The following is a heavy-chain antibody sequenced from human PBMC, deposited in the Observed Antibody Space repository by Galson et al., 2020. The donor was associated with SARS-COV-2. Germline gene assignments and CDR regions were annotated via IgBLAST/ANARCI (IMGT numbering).Heavy chain of an antibody. D-gene: IGHD6-13*01. J-gene: IGHJ4*02. CDR2: INQSVNT. V-gene: IGHV4-34*01. CDR3: ARVASAAGSSGEFDY. CDR1: DASLSGYY. Sequence: SETLSPPCAVSDASLSGYYSNWIRPPPEKGLEWIGEINQSVNTTYNPSPRSRVTISLDTSQNQFSLTLTSVTAADTAFYYCARVASAAGSSGEFDYWGQGALVTVSS.